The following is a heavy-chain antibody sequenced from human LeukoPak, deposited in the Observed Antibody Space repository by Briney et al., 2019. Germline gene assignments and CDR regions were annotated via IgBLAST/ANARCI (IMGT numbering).Heavy chain of an antibody. CDR1: GGSISSYY. D-gene: IGHD2-8*01. V-gene: IGHV4-4*07. CDR3: ARGQEVSSVYWYFDL. J-gene: IGHJ2*01. CDR2: IYTSGST. Sequence: SETLSLTCTVSGGSISSYYWSWIRQPAGKGLEWIGRIYTSGSTNYNPSLKSRVTISVDTSKNQFSLKLSSVTAADTAVYYCARGQEVSSVYWYFDLWGRGTLVTVSS.